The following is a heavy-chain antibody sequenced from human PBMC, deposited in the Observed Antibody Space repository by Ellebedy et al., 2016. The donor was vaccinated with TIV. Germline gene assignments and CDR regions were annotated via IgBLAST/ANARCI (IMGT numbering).Heavy chain of an antibody. J-gene: IGHJ4*02. D-gene: IGHD1-26*01. CDR1: VGSFSGYY. Sequence: MPSETLSLTCAVYVGSFSGYYWSWIRQPPGKGLEWIGEINHSGSTNYSPSLKSRVAISVDTSKSQFSLKLSSVTAADTAVYYCARYYQWDSDFDYWGQGTLVTVSS. CDR3: ARYYQWDSDFDY. V-gene: IGHV4-34*01. CDR2: INHSGST.